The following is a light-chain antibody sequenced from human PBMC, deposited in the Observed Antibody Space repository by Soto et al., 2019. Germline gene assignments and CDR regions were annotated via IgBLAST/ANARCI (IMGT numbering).Light chain of an antibody. CDR1: ESVSNGY. V-gene: IGKV3-20*01. Sequence: EIVLTQSPGTLSLSPGERVTLSCRASESVSNGYVGWYQQKPGQAPRLVIFGAIGRATGIPDRFRGSGSGTDFTLTISSLEPEDFAVYYCQQYGSSPPSFGQGTKLEIK. CDR2: GAI. CDR3: QQYGSSPPS. J-gene: IGKJ2*01.